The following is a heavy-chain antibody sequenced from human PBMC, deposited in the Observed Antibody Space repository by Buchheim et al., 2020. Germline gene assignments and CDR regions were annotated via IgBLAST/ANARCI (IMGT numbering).Heavy chain of an antibody. CDR1: GFTFSDHY. V-gene: IGHV3-72*01. Sequence: EVQLAESGGGLVQPGGSLRLSCVASGFTFSDHYMDWVRQAPGKGLEWVGRIRDKSHSYSTEYAPSVKGRFTISRDDSKNSLYLQMNSLKTEDTAVYYCARDLGSSAAFFDYWGQGTL. D-gene: IGHD2-2*01. CDR3: ARDLGSSAAFFDY. CDR2: IRDKSHSYST. J-gene: IGHJ4*02.